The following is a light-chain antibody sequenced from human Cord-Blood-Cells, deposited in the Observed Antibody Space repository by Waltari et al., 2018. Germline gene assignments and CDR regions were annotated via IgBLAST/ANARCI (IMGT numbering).Light chain of an antibody. Sequence: EIVMTQSPATLSVSPGERSTFSCRASQRVSSNLAWYQQKPGQAPRLLIYGASTRATGIPARFSGSGSGTEFTLNISSLESEDFAVYYCQQYNNWPRTFGQGTKVEIK. J-gene: IGKJ1*01. CDR2: GAS. V-gene: IGKV3-15*01. CDR3: QQYNNWPRT. CDR1: QRVSSN.